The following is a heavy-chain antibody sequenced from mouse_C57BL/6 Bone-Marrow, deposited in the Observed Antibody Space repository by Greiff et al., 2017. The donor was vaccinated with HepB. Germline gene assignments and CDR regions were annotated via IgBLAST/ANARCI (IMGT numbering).Heavy chain of an antibody. CDR1: GFNIKDDY. V-gene: IGHV14-4*01. CDR3: TTLSLITTVVATDY. CDR2: IDPENGDT. D-gene: IGHD1-1*01. Sequence: VQLKQSGAELVRPGASVKLSCTASGFNIKDDYMHWVKQRPEQGLEWIGWIDPENGDTEYASKFKGKATITADPSSNTAYLPLSSLTSEDTAVYYCTTLSLITTVVATDYWGQGTSVTVSS. J-gene: IGHJ4*01.